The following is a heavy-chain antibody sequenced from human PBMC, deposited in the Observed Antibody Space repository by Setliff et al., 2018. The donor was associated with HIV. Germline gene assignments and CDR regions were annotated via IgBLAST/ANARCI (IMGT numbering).Heavy chain of an antibody. CDR3: ARDPDTSNKIDY. CDR1: GFVFSSYW. V-gene: IGHV3-74*01. D-gene: IGHD5-18*01. Sequence: GGSLRLSCAGSGFVFSSYWMHWVRQAPGKGLVWVSRINIDGSNTYYADSVKGRFTISRDNAKDTLYLQMNSLRAEDTAVYYCARDPDTSNKIDYWGQGTLVTVSS. J-gene: IGHJ4*02. CDR2: INIDGSNT.